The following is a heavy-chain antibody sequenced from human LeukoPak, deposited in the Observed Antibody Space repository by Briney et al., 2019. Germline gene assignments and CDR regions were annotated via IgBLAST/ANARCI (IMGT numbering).Heavy chain of an antibody. CDR1: GGSISSYY. D-gene: IGHD3-10*01. CDR2: IYYSGST. V-gene: IGHV4-59*01. CDR3: ATLGAAGASDY. J-gene: IGHJ4*02. Sequence: SETLSLTCTVSGGSISSYYWSWIRQPPGKGLEWIGYIYYSGSTNYNPSLKGRVTISVDTSKNQFSLKLSSVTAADTAVYYCATLGAAGASDYWGRGTLVTVSS.